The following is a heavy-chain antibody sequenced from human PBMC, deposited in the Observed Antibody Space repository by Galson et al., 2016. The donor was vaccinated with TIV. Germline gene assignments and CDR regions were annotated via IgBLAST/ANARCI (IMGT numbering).Heavy chain of an antibody. CDR1: GFTFSRYY. V-gene: IGHV3-74*01. CDR2: ISSDGSST. J-gene: IGHJ4*02. CDR3: TRDEPSYNYVFDH. D-gene: IGHD1-20*01. Sequence: SLRLSCAASGFTFSRYYMHWVRQAPGKGLVWVSRISSDGSSTLYADSVKGRFTISRDNAKNTLYLQMSSLRAEDTALYYCTRDEPSYNYVFDHGGQGTLVTVSS.